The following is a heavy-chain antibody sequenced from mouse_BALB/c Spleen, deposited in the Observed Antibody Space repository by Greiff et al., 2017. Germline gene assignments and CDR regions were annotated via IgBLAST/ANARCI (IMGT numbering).Heavy chain of an antibody. J-gene: IGHJ2*01. CDR3: ARRGLITTVVATDY. CDR2: INPSTGYT. V-gene: IGHV1-7*01. D-gene: IGHD1-1*01. CDR1: GYTFTSYW. Sequence: QVQLQQSGAELAKPGASVKMSCKASGYTFTSYWMHWVKQRPGQGLEWIGYINPSTGYTEYNQKFKDKATLTADKSSSTAYMQLSSLTSEDSAVYYCARRGLITTVVATDYWGQGTTLTVSS.